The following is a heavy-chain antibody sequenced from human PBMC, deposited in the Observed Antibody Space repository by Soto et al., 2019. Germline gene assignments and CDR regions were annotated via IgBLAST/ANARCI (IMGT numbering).Heavy chain of an antibody. J-gene: IGHJ4*02. V-gene: IGHV3-30-3*01. CDR3: ARGGYSSSSADFDY. CDR1: GFTCSSYA. Sequence: QVQLVESGGGVVQPGRSLRLSCAASGFTCSSYAMHWVRQAPGKGLEWVAVISYDGSNKYYADSVKGRFTISRDNSKNTLYLQMNSLRAEDTAVYYCARGGYSSSSADFDYWGQGTLVTVSS. CDR2: ISYDGSNK. D-gene: IGHD6-6*01.